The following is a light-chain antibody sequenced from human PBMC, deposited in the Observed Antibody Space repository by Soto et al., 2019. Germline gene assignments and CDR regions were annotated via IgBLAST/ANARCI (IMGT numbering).Light chain of an antibody. J-gene: IGKJ1*01. V-gene: IGKV3-15*01. CDR3: QDYSNWPRT. CDR2: GAS. Sequence: EIVMTQSPATLYVSPGERATLSCRASQSVSSNLAWYQQKPGQAPRLLIYGASTRATGIPARFSGSGSGTEFTLTISSLQSEEFAVYYCQDYSNWPRTFGQGTKVEIK. CDR1: QSVSSN.